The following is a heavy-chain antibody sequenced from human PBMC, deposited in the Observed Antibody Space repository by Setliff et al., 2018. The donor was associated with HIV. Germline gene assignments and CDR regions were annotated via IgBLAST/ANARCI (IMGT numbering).Heavy chain of an antibody. V-gene: IGHV4-38-2*02. D-gene: IGHD6-19*01. CDR2: IYHSGST. CDR1: GDFFSSDYY. CDR3: ARRSGWSLDY. J-gene: IGHJ4*02. Sequence: SETLSLTCTVSGDFFSSDYYWGWIRQSPGKGLEWIGSIYHSGSTYYNPSLKSRVTISVDTSKNQFSLKLSSVTAADTAVYYCARRSGWSLDYWGQGTLVTVSS.